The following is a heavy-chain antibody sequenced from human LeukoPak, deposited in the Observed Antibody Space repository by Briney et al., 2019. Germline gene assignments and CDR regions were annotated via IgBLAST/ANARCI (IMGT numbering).Heavy chain of an antibody. CDR3: TSDSGNYYTPFDH. CDR1: GFTFSGSA. V-gene: IGHV3-73*01. CDR2: IRTKPNSYAT. Sequence: PGGSLRLSCAASGFTFSGSAIHWVRQASGKGLEWVGRIRTKPNSYATTYAASVKGRFTISRDDSKNTAYLQMNSLKTEDTALYYCTSDSGNYYTPFDHWAQGTLVTVSS. D-gene: IGHD3-10*01. J-gene: IGHJ4*02.